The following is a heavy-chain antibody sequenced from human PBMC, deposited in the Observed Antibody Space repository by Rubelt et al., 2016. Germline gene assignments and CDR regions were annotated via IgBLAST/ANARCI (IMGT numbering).Heavy chain of an antibody. J-gene: IGHJ4*02. CDR2: LSGSGGST. D-gene: IGHD2-8*01. V-gene: IGHV3-23*01. CDR3: AKVKWVS. CDR1: GFNFNNNA. Sequence: EVQLLESGGGLVQPGGSLRLSCVAPGFNFNNNAMSWVRQAPGKGLEWVSGLSGSGGSTSYADPGKGRFTISRDNSKNTLYLQMNSLGAGDTAGYYCAKVKWVSWGQGTLVTVSS.